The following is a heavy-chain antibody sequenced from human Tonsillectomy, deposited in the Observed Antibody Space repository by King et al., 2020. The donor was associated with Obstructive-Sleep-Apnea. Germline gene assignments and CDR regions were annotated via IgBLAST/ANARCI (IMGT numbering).Heavy chain of an antibody. CDR1: GGSISSYY. V-gene: IGHV4-59*01. D-gene: IGHD3-10*01. Sequence: LQLQESGPGLVKPSETLSLTCTVSGGSISSYYWSWIRQPPGKGLEWIGYIYYSGSTNDNPSLKSRVTISVNTSKDPFSLKLSSVTAADTAVYYCARGTPYYYGSGGDYWGPGTLVTVSS. CDR3: ARGTPYYYGSGGDY. J-gene: IGHJ4*02. CDR2: IYYSGST.